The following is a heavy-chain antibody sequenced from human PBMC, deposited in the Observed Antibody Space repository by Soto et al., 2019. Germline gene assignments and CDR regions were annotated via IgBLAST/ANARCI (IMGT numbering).Heavy chain of an antibody. Sequence: EVQLLESGGGLVQPGGSLRLSCATSGFTFSNYAMSWVRQAPGKGLEWVSTISSGGTTPYYTDSVKGRFTISRDNSKNTLYLQMSSLRAEDTAVDYCAKASYASSWYSLFDYWGQGTLVTVSS. CDR2: ISSGGTTP. V-gene: IGHV3-23*01. J-gene: IGHJ4*02. CDR1: GFTFSNYA. D-gene: IGHD6-13*01. CDR3: AKASYASSWYSLFDY.